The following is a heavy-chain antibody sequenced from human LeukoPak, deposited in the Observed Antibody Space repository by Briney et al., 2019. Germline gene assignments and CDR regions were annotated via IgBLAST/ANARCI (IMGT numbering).Heavy chain of an antibody. CDR1: GFTFSSYA. V-gene: IGHV3-30*04. CDR3: ARDYDYYFDY. Sequence: GGSLRLSCAASGFTFSSYAMRWVRQAPGKGLEWVAVISYDGSNKYYADSVKGRFTISRDNSKYTLYLRMNSLRAEDTAVYYCARDYDYYFDYWGQGTLVTVSS. J-gene: IGHJ4*02. D-gene: IGHD3-3*01. CDR2: ISYDGSNK.